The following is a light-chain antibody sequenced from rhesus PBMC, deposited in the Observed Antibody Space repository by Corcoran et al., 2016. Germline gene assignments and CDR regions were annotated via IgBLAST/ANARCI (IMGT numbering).Light chain of an antibody. V-gene: IGKV1-22*01. J-gene: IGKJ2*01. Sequence: DIQMTQSPSSLSASVGDTVTITCRASQSISSWLAWYQQKPGKAPKLLIYKASSLQSGVPSRFSGNGSGTDFTLTISSLQSEDFATYYCPQYRSSPYSFGQGTKVEIK. CDR2: KAS. CDR1: QSISSW. CDR3: PQYRSSPYS.